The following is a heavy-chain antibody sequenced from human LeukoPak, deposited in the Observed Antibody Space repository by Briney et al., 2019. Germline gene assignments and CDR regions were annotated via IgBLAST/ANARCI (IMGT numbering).Heavy chain of an antibody. Sequence: SQTLSLTCSVSVDSISSGDYYWSCIRQPPGKGLEWTGYIYYSGSTYYNPSLKSRVTISVDTSKNQFSLKLSSVTAADTAVYYCARERLEYYDFWSGYYSAPFDYWGQGTLVTVSS. V-gene: IGHV4-30-4*01. J-gene: IGHJ4*02. CDR3: ARERLEYYDFWSGYYSAPFDY. CDR2: IYYSGST. CDR1: VDSISSGDYY. D-gene: IGHD3-3*01.